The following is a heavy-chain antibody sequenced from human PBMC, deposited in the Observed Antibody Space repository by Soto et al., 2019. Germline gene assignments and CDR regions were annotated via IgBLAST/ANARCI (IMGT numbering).Heavy chain of an antibody. Sequence: SETVSFTYTGDGGVIGSDWSSWGTGSPEKRLEGIGYMYYSGSTKYNPSLKSRVTISVDTSKNQFSLKLSSVTAADTAVYYCARRAHAGYYYYYSYMDVWAKGTTVTVSS. CDR1: GGVIGSDW. CDR3: ARRAHAGYYYYYSYMDV. J-gene: IGHJ6*03. CDR2: MYYSGST. V-gene: IGHV4-59*08.